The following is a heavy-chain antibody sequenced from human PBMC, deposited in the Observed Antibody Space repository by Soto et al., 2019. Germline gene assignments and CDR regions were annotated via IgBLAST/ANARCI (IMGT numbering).Heavy chain of an antibody. Sequence: QVQLVQSGAEVKKPGSSVKVSCKASGGTFSSYTISWVRQAPGQGLEWMGRIIPILGIANYAQNFRGRVTITADKSRSTAYMELSSLRSEDTAVYYCARVSGDYVKCYFDLWGRGTLVTVSS. CDR1: GGTFSSYT. CDR3: ARVSGDYVKCYFDL. CDR2: IIPILGIA. J-gene: IGHJ2*01. D-gene: IGHD4-17*01. V-gene: IGHV1-69*02.